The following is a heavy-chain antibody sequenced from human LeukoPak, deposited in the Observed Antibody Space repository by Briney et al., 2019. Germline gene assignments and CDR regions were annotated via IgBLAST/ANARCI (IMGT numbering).Heavy chain of an antibody. V-gene: IGHV3-23*01. J-gene: IGHJ6*02. CDR2: ISGSGGST. D-gene: IGHD6-19*01. Sequence: GGSLRLSCAASGFTFSSYAMSWVRQAPGKGLEWVSAISGSGGSTYYADSVKGRFTISRDNSKNTLYLQMNSLGAEDTAVYYCARGTVADPWSYYGMDVWGQGTTVTVSS. CDR1: GFTFSSYA. CDR3: ARGTVADPWSYYGMDV.